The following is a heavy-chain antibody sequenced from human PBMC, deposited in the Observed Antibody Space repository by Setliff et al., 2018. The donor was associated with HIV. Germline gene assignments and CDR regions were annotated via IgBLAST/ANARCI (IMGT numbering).Heavy chain of an antibody. V-gene: IGHV4-39*02. CDR3: ARVDYDYSNYFDY. CDR2: VSYSGST. J-gene: IGHJ4*02. D-gene: IGHD4-4*01. Sequence: SETLSLTCSVSGDSISTGTYYWGWIRQPPGKGLEWIGSVSYSGSTLYNPSLKSRVTISVDTSKNHFSLKLSSVTAADTAVYYCARVDYDYSNYFDYWGQGTLVTVSS. CDR1: GDSISTGTYY.